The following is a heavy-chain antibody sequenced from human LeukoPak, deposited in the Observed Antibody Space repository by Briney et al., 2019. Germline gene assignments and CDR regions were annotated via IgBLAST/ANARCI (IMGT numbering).Heavy chain of an antibody. D-gene: IGHD3-16*01. CDR1: GFTVSSNY. Sequence: GGSLRLSCAASGFTVSSNYMSWVRQAPGKGLEWVSVIYSGGSTYYPDSVKGRFTISRDNSKNTLYLQMNSLRAEDTAVYYCARDYTPGAFDIWGQGTMVTVSS. J-gene: IGHJ3*02. V-gene: IGHV3-53*01. CDR2: IYSGGST. CDR3: ARDYTPGAFDI.